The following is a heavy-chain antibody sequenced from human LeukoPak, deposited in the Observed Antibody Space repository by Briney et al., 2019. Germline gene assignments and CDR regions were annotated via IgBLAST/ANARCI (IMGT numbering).Heavy chain of an antibody. D-gene: IGHD2-21*02. Sequence: GGSLRLSCAASGFSFSSYWMHWVRQAPGKGLEWVAVISYDGSNKYYADSVKGRFTISRDNSKNTLYLQMNSLRAEDTAVYYCAKLSPGRGDQGVDYWGQGTLVTVSS. J-gene: IGHJ4*02. V-gene: IGHV3-30*18. CDR2: ISYDGSNK. CDR3: AKLSPGRGDQGVDY. CDR1: GFSFSSYW.